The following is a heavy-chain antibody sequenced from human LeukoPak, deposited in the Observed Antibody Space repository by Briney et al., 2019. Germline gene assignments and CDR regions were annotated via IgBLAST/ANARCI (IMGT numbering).Heavy chain of an antibody. V-gene: IGHV4-59*11. J-gene: IGHJ4*02. Sequence: SETLSLTCTVSGGSITTHHWKWIRQTPGKGREWIGYVFDSGRTKENPSLKSRGTLSADTSKTQLSLRLSSVTAADTAVYYCTTITRGNIFGYFDFWGQGILVTVSS. CDR2: VFDSGRT. CDR3: TTITRGNIFGYFDF. CDR1: GGSITTHH. D-gene: IGHD5-18*01.